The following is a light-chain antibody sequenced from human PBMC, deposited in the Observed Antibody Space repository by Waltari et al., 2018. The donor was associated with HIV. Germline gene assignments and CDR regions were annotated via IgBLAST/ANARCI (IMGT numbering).Light chain of an antibody. CDR2: SNI. CDR3: EPWHDRLNGGR. V-gene: IGLV1-44*01. CDR1: RSNIGGNT. J-gene: IGLJ2*01. Sequence: QSVLTQPPSASGAPGQRVTISCSGSRSNIGGNTVNWYQQLPGTAPKVLIYSNIQRPSGVPDRFSGSTSDPSASLASSGLQSADEADYYCEPWHDRLNGGRFGGGPKGTAL.